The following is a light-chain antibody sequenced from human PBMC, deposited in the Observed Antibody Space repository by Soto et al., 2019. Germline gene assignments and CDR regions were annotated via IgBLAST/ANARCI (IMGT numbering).Light chain of an antibody. CDR3: SSYTSSNTHVV. Sequence: QSALTQPASVSGSPGQSITISCTGTSSDVGGFGLVSWYQQHPGRAPKLMIYDVTNRPPGVSNRFAGSKSGNTASLTISGLQTEDEADYYCSSYTSSNTHVVFGGGTKLTVL. J-gene: IGLJ2*01. CDR2: DVT. CDR1: SSDVGGFGL. V-gene: IGLV2-14*03.